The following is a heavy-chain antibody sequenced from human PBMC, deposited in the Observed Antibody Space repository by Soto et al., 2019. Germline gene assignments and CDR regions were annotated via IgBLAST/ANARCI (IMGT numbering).Heavy chain of an antibody. CDR1: GGTFSSYD. J-gene: IGHJ6*02. V-gene: IGHV1-69*01. Sequence: QVQLVQSGAEVKKPGSSVKVSCKTSGGTFSSYDINWVRQAPGQGFEWMGGIIPIFATANYAQDSQGRVTITANESTSTAYMELRSLRAEDTAVSYCYTCYYGMDVWGQGTTITVS. CDR2: IIPIFATA. CDR3: YTCYYGMDV.